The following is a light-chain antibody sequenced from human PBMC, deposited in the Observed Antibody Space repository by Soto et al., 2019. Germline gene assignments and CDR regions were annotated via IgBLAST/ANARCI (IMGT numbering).Light chain of an antibody. CDR1: QSLVHSDGNTY. CDR2: KVS. CDR3: MQSTHWPHT. J-gene: IGKJ2*01. Sequence: DVVMTPSPLSLPVTLGQPASISCRSSQSLVHSDGNTYLFWVQQGLGQSPRRLIFKVSNRGSGVPDRFSGSGSGTDFTLKINRXEAEDVGVYHCMQSTHWPHTFGQGTKVDTK. V-gene: IGKV2-30*02.